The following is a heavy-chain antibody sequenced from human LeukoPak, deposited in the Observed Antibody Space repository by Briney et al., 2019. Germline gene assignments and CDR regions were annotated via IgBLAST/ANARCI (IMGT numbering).Heavy chain of an antibody. Sequence: PGGSLRLSCAASGFTCDDYAIHWVRQPPGKGLEWVSFITGDGGRTYYADSVKGRFAISRDNSKNSLYLQMNSLRTEDTALYYCAKDRDTSGFEHWGQGTLVTVSS. J-gene: IGHJ1*01. CDR3: AKDRDTSGFEH. CDR1: GFTCDDYA. D-gene: IGHD3-22*01. V-gene: IGHV3-43*02. CDR2: ITGDGGRT.